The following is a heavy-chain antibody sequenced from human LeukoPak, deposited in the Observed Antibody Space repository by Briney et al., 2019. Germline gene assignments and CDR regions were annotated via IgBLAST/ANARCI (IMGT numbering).Heavy chain of an antibody. D-gene: IGHD6-13*01. V-gene: IGHV4-59*08. Sequence: SETLSLTCTVSGGSISSYYWSWIRQPPGEGLEWIGYIYYSGSTNYNPSLKSRVTISVDTSKNQFSLKLSSVTAADTAVYYCARSIEAAGSEDYWGQGTLVTASS. CDR3: ARSIEAAGSEDY. J-gene: IGHJ4*02. CDR1: GGSISSYY. CDR2: IYYSGST.